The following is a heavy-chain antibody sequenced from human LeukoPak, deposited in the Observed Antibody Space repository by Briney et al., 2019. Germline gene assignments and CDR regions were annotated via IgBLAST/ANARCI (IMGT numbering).Heavy chain of an antibody. CDR2: INWNGGST. J-gene: IGHJ4*02. CDR1: GFTLDDYA. D-gene: IGHD3-3*01. V-gene: IGHV3-20*04. Sequence: GGSLRLSCAASGFTLDDYAMNGVRHAPGKGREGVSGINWNGGSTYYRDSVKGRFTISRDNAKNSLYLKMNSLRAEDTALYYCARVKGSGYRNSIDYWGQGTLVTVSS. CDR3: ARVKGSGYRNSIDY.